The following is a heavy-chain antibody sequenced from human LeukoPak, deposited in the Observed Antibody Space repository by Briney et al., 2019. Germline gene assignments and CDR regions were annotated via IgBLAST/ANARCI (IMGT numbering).Heavy chain of an antibody. D-gene: IGHD3-10*01. CDR3: ASPLWDY. Sequence: QPGGSLRLSCTASGFIVSSNSMTWVRQAPGKGLEWVSVIYSGGSTYYADSVKGRFTISRDNSKNTLSLQMNSLRAEDTAVYYCASPLWDYWGQGILVTVSS. CDR1: GFIVSSNS. V-gene: IGHV3-66*01. CDR2: IYSGGST. J-gene: IGHJ4*02.